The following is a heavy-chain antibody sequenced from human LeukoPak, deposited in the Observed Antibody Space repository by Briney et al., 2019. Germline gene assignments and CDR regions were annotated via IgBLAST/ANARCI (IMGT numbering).Heavy chain of an antibody. Sequence: GGSLRLSCAASGFTFSSYWMHWARQAPGKGLVWVSRISSDGSSTSYADSVKGRFTISRDNAKNTLYLQMNSLRAEDTAVYYCARGASGYSYGWGQGTLVTVSS. CDR2: ISSDGSST. V-gene: IGHV3-74*01. D-gene: IGHD5-18*01. CDR1: GFTFSSYW. CDR3: ARGASGYSYG. J-gene: IGHJ4*02.